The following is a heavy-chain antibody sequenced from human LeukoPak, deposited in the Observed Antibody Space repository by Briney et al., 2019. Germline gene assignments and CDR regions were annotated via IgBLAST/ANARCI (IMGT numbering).Heavy chain of an antibody. CDR1: GFTFDNYA. CDR3: VRYSGDADY. CDR2: IRSKIYGGTT. Sequence: GGSLRLSCTASGFTFDNYAMSWFRQAPGKGLELVGFIRSKIYGGTTEYAASVKGRFTISRDDSKSIAYLQMTSLKSEDTAVYYCVRYSGDADYWGQGTLVTVSS. J-gene: IGHJ4*02. V-gene: IGHV3-49*03. D-gene: IGHD5-12*01.